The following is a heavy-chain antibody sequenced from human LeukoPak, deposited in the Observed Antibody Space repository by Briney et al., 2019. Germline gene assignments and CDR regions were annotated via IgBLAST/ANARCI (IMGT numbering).Heavy chain of an antibody. D-gene: IGHD3-22*01. CDR1: GGSISSYY. CDR3: ARVDYYDSSGLDY. CDR2: IYYSGST. V-gene: IGHV4-59*01. Sequence: SETLSLTCTVSGGSISSYYWSWIRQPPGKGLEWIGYIYYSGSTNYNPSLKSRVTISVDTSKNQFSLKLSSVTAAGTAVYYCARVDYYDSSGLDYWGQGTLVTVSS. J-gene: IGHJ4*02.